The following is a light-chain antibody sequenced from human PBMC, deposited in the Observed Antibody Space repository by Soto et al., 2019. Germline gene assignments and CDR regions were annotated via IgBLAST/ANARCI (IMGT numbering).Light chain of an antibody. Sequence: EIVMTQSPATLSVSPGERATLSCRASQSINSNLAWYQQKPGQTPRLLIYGASTRATGIPARFSGSGSGTDFTLIISSLQSEDFAVYYCQQYNNWWTFGQGTKVEIK. CDR3: QQYNNWWT. V-gene: IGKV3-15*01. J-gene: IGKJ1*01. CDR2: GAS. CDR1: QSINSN.